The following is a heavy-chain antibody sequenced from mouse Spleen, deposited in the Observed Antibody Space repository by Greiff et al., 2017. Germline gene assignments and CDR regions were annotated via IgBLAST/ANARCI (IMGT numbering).Heavy chain of an antibody. Sequence: VHVKQSGAELVRPGASVKLSCTASGFNIKDDYMHWVKQRPEQGLEWIGWIDPENGDTEYASKFQGKATITADTSSNTAYLQLSSLTSEDTAVYYCTTTVGYFDYWGQGTTLTVSS. CDR3: TTTVGYFDY. V-gene: IGHV14-4*01. D-gene: IGHD1-1*01. J-gene: IGHJ2*01. CDR2: IDPENGDT. CDR1: GFNIKDDY.